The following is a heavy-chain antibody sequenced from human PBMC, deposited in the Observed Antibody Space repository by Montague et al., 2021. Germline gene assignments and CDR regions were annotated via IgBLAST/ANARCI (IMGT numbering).Heavy chain of an antibody. CDR2: IYDSGST. CDR3: ARSGGYCSGGRCDTFDY. D-gene: IGHD2-15*01. J-gene: IGHJ4*02. Sequence: TLSLTCSVSGGSISSGGFYWSWLRQRPGKGPEWIGSIYDSGSTNYNPSLKSRLTLSRDTSKNQVSLRLTSVTAAETAVYYCARSGGYCSGGRCDTFDYWGQGTLVTVSS. CDR1: GGSISSGGFY. V-gene: IGHV4-31*03.